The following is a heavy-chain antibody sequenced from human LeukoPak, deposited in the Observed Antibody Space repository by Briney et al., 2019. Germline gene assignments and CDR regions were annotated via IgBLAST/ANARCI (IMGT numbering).Heavy chain of an antibody. D-gene: IGHD1-1*01. V-gene: IGHV4-59*01. CDR3: ARDQTTYFDY. CDR1: GGSISTYF. Sequence: SETLSLTCTVSGGSISTYFWSWIRQPPGKGLEWIGNIYYSGSINYNPSLKSRVTISVDTSKNQFSLKLSSVTAADTAVYYCARDQTTYFDYWGQGTLVTVSS. J-gene: IGHJ4*02. CDR2: IYYSGSI.